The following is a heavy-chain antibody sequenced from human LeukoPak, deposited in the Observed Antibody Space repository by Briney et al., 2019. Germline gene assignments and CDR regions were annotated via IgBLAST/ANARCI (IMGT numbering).Heavy chain of an antibody. J-gene: IGHJ4*02. CDR1: GYTFTSYD. V-gene: IGHV1-8*01. D-gene: IGHD2-15*01. Sequence: GASVKVSCKASGYTFTSYDVNWVRQATGQGLEWMGWVNPNSGHTGYAQKFQGRGTMTTNTSISTAYMELSRLRAEGTDVYYCARGAPGSYCSGGSCPYFDYWGQGTLVSVSS. CDR2: VNPNSGHT. CDR3: ARGAPGSYCSGGSCPYFDY.